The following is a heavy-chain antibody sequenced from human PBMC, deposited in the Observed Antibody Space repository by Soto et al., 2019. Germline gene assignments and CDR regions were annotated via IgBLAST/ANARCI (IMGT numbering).Heavy chain of an antibody. V-gene: IGHV3-21*04. J-gene: IGHJ6*04. CDR3: GKGLSYSVSPTHYFWYYGMDV. CDR1: GFTFSSYS. D-gene: IGHD3-10*01. Sequence: KPGGSLRLSCAASGFTFSSYSMNWVRQAPGKGLEWVSSISSSSSYIYYADSVKGRFTISRDNSKNSLYLQMNSRRTEDTALYYCGKGLSYSVSPTHYFWYYGMDVWGKETTFT. CDR2: ISSSSSYI.